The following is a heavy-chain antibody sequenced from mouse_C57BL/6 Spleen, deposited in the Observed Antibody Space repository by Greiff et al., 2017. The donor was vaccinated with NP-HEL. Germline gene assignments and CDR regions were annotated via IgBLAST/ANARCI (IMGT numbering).Heavy chain of an antibody. D-gene: IGHD1-1*01. Sequence: VQLQQSGAELARPGASVKLSCKASGYTFTSYGISWVKQRTGQGLEWIGEIYPRSGNTYYNEKFKGKATLTADKSSSTAYMELRSLTSEDSAVYFCARSGDYGSSYGFAYWGQGTLVTVSA. V-gene: IGHV1-81*01. CDR1: GYTFTSYG. J-gene: IGHJ3*01. CDR3: ARSGDYGSSYGFAY. CDR2: IYPRSGNT.